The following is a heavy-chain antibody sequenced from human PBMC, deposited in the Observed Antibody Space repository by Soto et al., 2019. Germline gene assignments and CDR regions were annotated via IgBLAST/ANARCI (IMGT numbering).Heavy chain of an antibody. J-gene: IGHJ4*02. CDR2: IYPGDSDT. D-gene: IGHD3-22*01. Sequence: PGESLKISCKGSGYSFTSYWIGWVRQMPGKGLEWMGIIYPGDSDTRYSPSFQGQVTISADKSISTAYLQWSSLKASDTAVYYCARAPNYYDSDDPTYYLAFWGQGTQVTVSS. CDR3: ARAPNYYDSDDPTYYLAF. V-gene: IGHV5-51*01. CDR1: GYSFTSYW.